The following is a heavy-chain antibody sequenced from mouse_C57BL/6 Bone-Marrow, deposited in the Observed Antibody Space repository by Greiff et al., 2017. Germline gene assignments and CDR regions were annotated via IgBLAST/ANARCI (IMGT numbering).Heavy chain of an antibody. J-gene: IGHJ4*01. CDR1: GYTFTSYG. D-gene: IGHD2-4*01. CDR2: IYPRSGNT. CDR3: ARYDCDGGYAMDY. V-gene: IGHV1-81*01. Sequence: VQLQQSGAELARSGASVKLSCKASGYTFTSYGISWVKQRTGQGLEWIGEIYPRSGNTYYNEKFKGKATLTADKSSSTAYMELRSLTSEDSAVYFCARYDCDGGYAMDYWGQGTSVTVSS.